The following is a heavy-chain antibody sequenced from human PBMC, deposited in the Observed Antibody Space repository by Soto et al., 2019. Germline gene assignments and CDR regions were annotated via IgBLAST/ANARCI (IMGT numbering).Heavy chain of an antibody. D-gene: IGHD2-2*01. CDR3: ARDRMPQVVPAAGPPGY. J-gene: IGHJ4*02. CDR1: GYTFTSYG. V-gene: IGHV1-18*01. CDR2: ISAYNGNT. Sequence: ASVKVSFKASGYTFTSYGISWVRQAPGQGLEWMGWISAYNGNTNYAQKLQGRVTMTTDTFTSTAYMELRSLRSDDTAVYYCARDRMPQVVPAAGPPGYWGQGTLVTVSS.